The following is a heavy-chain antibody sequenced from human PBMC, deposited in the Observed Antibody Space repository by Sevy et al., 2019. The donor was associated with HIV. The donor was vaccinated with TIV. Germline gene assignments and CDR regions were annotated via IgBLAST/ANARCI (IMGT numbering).Heavy chain of an antibody. CDR1: GFTFSSYA. CDR3: AKDRIAAAGQQYFDY. D-gene: IGHD6-13*01. V-gene: IGHV3-23*01. CDR2: ISGNGGST. J-gene: IGHJ4*02. Sequence: GGSRLSCAASGFTFSSYAMSWVRQAPGKGLEWVSAISGNGGSTYYADSVKGRFTISRDNSKNTLYLQMNSLRAEDTAVYYCAKDRIAAAGQQYFDYWGQGTLVTVSS.